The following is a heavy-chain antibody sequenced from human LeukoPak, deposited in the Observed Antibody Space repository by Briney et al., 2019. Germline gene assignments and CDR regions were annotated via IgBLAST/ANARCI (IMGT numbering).Heavy chain of an antibody. CDR1: GDSVSSNSDA. CDR3: ARDPVGGSTIFDY. D-gene: IGHD1-26*01. J-gene: IGHJ4*02. Sequence: SQTLSLTCAISGDSVSSNSDAWNWIRQSPSRGLEWLGRTYYRSKWYYDYAAAAKSRISINPDASKNQFSLQLSSVTPEDTAVYYCARDPVGGSTIFDYWGQGTLVTVSS. V-gene: IGHV6-1*01. CDR2: TYYRSKWYY.